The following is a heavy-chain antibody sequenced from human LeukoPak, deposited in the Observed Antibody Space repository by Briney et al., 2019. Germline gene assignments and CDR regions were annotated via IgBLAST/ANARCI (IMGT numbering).Heavy chain of an antibody. D-gene: IGHD4-23*01. CDR3: ARAAVVTPAAFDI. V-gene: IGHV4-61*02. CDR2: IYTSGST. J-gene: IGHJ3*02. CDR1: GGSISSGSYY. Sequence: SETLSLTCTVSGGSISSGSYYWSWIRQPAGKGLEWIGRIYTSGSTNYNPSLKSRVTISVDTSKNQFSLKLSSVTAADTAVYYCARAAVVTPAAFDIWGQGTMVTVSS.